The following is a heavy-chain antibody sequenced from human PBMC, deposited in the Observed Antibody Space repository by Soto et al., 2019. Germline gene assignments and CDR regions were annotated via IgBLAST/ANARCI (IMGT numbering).Heavy chain of an antibody. CDR2: IRYSSSSK. CDR3: ASSSRRDGYNQWGRDFDY. CDR1: GFTFSSYS. J-gene: IGHJ4*02. D-gene: IGHD3-16*01. Sequence: GGSLRLSCAASGFTFSSYSMNWVRQAPGKGLEWVSFIRYSSSSKYYADSVKGRFTISRDDAKNSLYLQMTNLRTEDTAVYYCASSSRRDGYNQWGRDFDYWGQGTLVTVSS. V-gene: IGHV3-48*01.